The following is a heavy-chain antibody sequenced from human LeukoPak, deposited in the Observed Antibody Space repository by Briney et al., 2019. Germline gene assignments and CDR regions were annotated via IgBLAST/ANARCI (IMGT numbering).Heavy chain of an antibody. CDR2: IYHSGST. Sequence: PSGTLSLTCAVSGGSISSSNWWSWVRQPPGKGLEWIGEIYHSGSTNYNPSLKSRVTISVDKSKNQFSLKLSSVTAADTAVYYCASRRKTRIAVAGTLDYWGQGTLVTVSS. J-gene: IGHJ4*02. V-gene: IGHV4-4*02. CDR1: GGSISSSNW. CDR3: ASRRKTRIAVAGTLDY. D-gene: IGHD6-19*01.